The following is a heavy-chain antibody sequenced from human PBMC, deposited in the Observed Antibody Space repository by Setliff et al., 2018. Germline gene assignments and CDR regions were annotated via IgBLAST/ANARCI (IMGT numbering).Heavy chain of an antibody. CDR3: ARLGAPASHDAFDSGGWNY. CDR1: GYRFTTYW. Sequence: PGESLKISCKGSGYRFTTYWIGWVRQMPGKGLEWMGIVFSGDSDTRYSPSFQGQVTMSADKSINTAYLQWSSLKASDTAMYYCARLGAPASHDAFDSGGWNYWGQGTLVTVSS. CDR2: VFSGDSDT. D-gene: IGHD3-22*01. V-gene: IGHV5-51*01. J-gene: IGHJ4*02.